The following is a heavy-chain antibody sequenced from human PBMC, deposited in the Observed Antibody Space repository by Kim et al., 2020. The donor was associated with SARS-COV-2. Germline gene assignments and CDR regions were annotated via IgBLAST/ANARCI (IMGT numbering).Heavy chain of an antibody. CDR3: ANQWFGELLGGMDV. V-gene: IGHV3-9*01. J-gene: IGHJ6*02. D-gene: IGHD3-10*01. Sequence: YAGSVRGRFTISGDNAKDSLCLQMNGLRAEDTALYYCANQWFGELLGGMDVWGQGTTVTVSS.